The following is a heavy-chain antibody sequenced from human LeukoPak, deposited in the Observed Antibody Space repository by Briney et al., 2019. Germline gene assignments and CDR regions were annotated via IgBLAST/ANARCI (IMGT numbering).Heavy chain of an antibody. CDR3: ATYINWVAGDV. J-gene: IGHJ6*02. CDR2: INHEGGGI. Sequence: GGSLRPSCAASGFTFSESWMTWVRQVPGQGLEWVAHINHEGGGIQYVDSVKGRFTISRDNAKGSVYLQMNSLRAEDTAIYHCATYINWVAGDVWGQGTTVIVSS. CDR1: GFTFSESW. V-gene: IGHV3-7*01. D-gene: IGHD1-1*01.